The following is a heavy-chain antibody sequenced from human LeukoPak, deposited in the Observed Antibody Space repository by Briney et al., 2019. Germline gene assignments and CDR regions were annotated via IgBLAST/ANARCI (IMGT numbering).Heavy chain of an antibody. CDR3: ARFGTSSSRFFDQ. CDR1: GGSISAYY. V-gene: IGHV4-59*01. D-gene: IGHD6-6*01. CDR2: IHYSGTT. J-gene: IGHJ4*02. Sequence: PSETLSLTCTVSGGSISAYYWSWIRQPPGKGLEWIGYIHYSGTTNYYPSLKSRVTIALDTSKNQFSLTLNSVPAADTAVYYCARFGTSSSRFFDQWGQGTLVTVSS.